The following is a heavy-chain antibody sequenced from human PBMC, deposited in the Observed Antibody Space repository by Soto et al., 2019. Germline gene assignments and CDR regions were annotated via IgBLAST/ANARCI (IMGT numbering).Heavy chain of an antibody. Sequence: GSLRLSCSASGFTFSRFWMHWVRQAPGKGLVWVACINPDGGTTTYADSVKGRFTISRDNAKNTLYLQINSLRAEDTAVYYCARDREYDILTGSDYWGQGILVTVSS. J-gene: IGHJ4*02. CDR1: GFTFSRFW. CDR3: ARDREYDILTGSDY. CDR2: INPDGGTT. V-gene: IGHV3-74*01. D-gene: IGHD3-9*01.